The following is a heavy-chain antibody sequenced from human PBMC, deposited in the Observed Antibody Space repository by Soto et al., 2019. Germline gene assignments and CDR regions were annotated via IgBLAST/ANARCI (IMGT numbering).Heavy chain of an antibody. CDR2: MSYDGSK. J-gene: IGHJ6*02. CDR1: GFTFSSYG. Sequence: QVQLVESGGGVVQPGRSLRLSCAAAGFTFSSYGMHWVRQAPGTGLEWVAVMSYDGSKYYADTVKGRFTISSDNSKNTLYLQINSLRPEDTAVYYCAKDFTPWFGDYFYYYYGMDVWGQGTTVTVSS. CDR3: AKDFTPWFGDYFYYYYGMDV. V-gene: IGHV3-30*18. D-gene: IGHD4-17*01.